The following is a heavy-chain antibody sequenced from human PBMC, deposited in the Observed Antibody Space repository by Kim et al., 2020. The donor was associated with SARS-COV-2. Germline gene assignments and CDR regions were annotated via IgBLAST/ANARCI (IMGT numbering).Heavy chain of an antibody. CDR2: INAGNGNT. J-gene: IGHJ4*02. Sequence: ASVKVSCKASGYTFTNYAMHWVRQAPGQRLEWMGWINAGNGNTKYSQKFQGRVTITRDTSASTAYMELSSLRSEDTAVYYCARGTVNWNDGYYFDYWGQGTLVTVSS. V-gene: IGHV1-3*01. D-gene: IGHD1-1*01. CDR3: ARGTVNWNDGYYFDY. CDR1: GYTFTNYA.